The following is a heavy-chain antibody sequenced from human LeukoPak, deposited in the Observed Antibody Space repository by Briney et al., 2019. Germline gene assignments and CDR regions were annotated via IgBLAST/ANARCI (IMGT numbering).Heavy chain of an antibody. CDR3: ATDRGWRTSGYYLYYFEY. CDR1: GFIFTNYF. D-gene: IGHD3-3*01. V-gene: IGHV3-7*01. Sequence: GGSLRLSCAASGFIFTNYFMSWVRQAPGKGLERVASIKHDGSEKYYVDSVRGRFTISRDNTMNSLYLQMSSLRAEDTAVYYCATDRGWRTSGYYLYYFEYWGQGTLVTYSS. J-gene: IGHJ4*02. CDR2: IKHDGSEK.